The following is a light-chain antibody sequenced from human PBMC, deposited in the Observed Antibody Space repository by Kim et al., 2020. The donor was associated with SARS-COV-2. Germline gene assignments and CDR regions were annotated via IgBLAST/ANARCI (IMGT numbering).Light chain of an antibody. V-gene: IGKV3-20*01. CDR1: QTVASIY. CDR3: QHFGGSPLYS. J-gene: IGKJ2*03. CDR2: GTS. Sequence: SPVESATLSCRASQTVASIYLAWYLQKSGQTPRLLIYGTSNRATGIPDRFSGSGSGTDFILAISRLEPEDFGVYYCQHFGGSPLYSFGQGTKLEI.